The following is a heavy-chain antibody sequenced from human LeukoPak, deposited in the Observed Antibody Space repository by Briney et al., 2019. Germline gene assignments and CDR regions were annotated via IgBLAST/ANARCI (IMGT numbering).Heavy chain of an antibody. V-gene: IGHV3-48*03. CDR1: GFTFRSYE. J-gene: IGHJ5*02. Sequence: GGSLTLSCEDSGFTFRSYEMNWVRQAPGKGLEWIAYLSSSGSAFSYADSVKGRFTIARDNVKNSVYLEMNSLRADDTAVYYCARDRTADDPWGQGTLVTVSS. D-gene: IGHD6-13*01. CDR2: LSSSGSAF. CDR3: ARDRTADDP.